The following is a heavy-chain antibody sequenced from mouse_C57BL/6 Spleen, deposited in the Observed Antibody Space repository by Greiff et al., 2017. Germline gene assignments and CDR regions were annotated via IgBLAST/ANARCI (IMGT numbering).Heavy chain of an antibody. V-gene: IGHV5-4*01. CDR2: ISDGGSYT. D-gene: IGHD1-1*01. CDR1: GFTFSSYA. Sequence: EVQVVESGGGLVKPGGSLKLSCAASGFTFSSYAMSWVRQTPEKRLEWVATISDGGSYTYYPDNVKGRFTISRDNAKNNLYLQMSHLKSEDTAMYYWARDGGGITTAGWYFDVWGTGTTVTVSS. J-gene: IGHJ1*03. CDR3: ARDGGGITTAGWYFDV.